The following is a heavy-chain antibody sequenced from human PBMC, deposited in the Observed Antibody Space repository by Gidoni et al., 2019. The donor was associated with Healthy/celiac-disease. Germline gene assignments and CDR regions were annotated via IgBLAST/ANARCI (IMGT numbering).Heavy chain of an antibody. CDR2: IRSKSYGGPT. Sequence: EVQLVESGGGLVQPGRSRRLSCTESGVTLGDYAMSWVRQAPGKGLGWVVFIRSKSYGGPTEYASSVQGRFPISRDDSKSLAYLHMNSLKTEDTAVYYCTRDPVVAVAGPAPWGQGTLVTVSS. D-gene: IGHD6-19*01. CDR1: GVTLGDYA. CDR3: TRDPVVAVAGPAP. V-gene: IGHV3-49*04. J-gene: IGHJ5*02.